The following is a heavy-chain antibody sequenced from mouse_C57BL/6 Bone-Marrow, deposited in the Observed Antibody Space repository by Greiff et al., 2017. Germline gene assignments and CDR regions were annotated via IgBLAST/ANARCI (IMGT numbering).Heavy chain of an antibody. CDR2: IDPSDSYT. V-gene: IGHV1-59*01. Sequence: QVQLQQPGAELVRPGTSAKLSCKASGYTFTSYWMHWVKPRPGQGLEWIGVIDPSDSYTNYNQKFKGKATLTVDTSSSTAYMQLSSLTSEDSAVYYCAREGDTHGSSYRGFFDYWGQGTTLTVSS. CDR3: AREGDTHGSSYRGFFDY. CDR1: GYTFTSYW. J-gene: IGHJ2*01. D-gene: IGHD1-1*01.